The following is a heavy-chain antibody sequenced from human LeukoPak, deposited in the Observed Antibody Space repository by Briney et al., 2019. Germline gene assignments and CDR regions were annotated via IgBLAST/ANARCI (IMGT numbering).Heavy chain of an antibody. CDR2: LYGDGRT. CDR3: ARAQPSADGDPTLFDC. V-gene: IGHV3-66*01. Sequence: GGSLRLSCAASGFIVAGQYMSWVRQAPGQGLEWVSVLYGDGRTSYPDSVKGRFTISRDNSKNTLYLQMNSLRAEDTAVYYCARAQPSADGDPTLFDCWGQGTLVTVSS. CDR1: GFIVAGQY. D-gene: IGHD4-17*01. J-gene: IGHJ4*02.